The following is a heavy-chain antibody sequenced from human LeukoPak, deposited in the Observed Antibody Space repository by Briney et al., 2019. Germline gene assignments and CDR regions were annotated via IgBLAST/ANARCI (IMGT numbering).Heavy chain of an antibody. CDR3: ARPNRVVVITTSFDY. CDR1: GFTFSDYV. CDR2: ISYDGSNK. V-gene: IGHV3-30-3*01. D-gene: IGHD3-22*01. J-gene: IGHJ4*02. Sequence: GGSLRLSCAASGFTFSDYVMHWVRQAPGKGLEWVAVISYDGSNKYHADSVKGRFTISRDNSKNTLYMQMNRLRAEDTAVYYCARPNRVVVITTSFDYWGQGTLVTVSS.